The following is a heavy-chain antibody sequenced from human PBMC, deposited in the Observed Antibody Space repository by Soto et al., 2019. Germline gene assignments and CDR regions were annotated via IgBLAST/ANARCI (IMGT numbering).Heavy chain of an antibody. D-gene: IGHD2-15*01. V-gene: IGHV3-33*01. CDR2: IWDDGSNK. CDR1: GFTFSSYG. CDR3: PRESSGASCYLGY. J-gene: IGHJ4*02. Sequence: QVQLVESGGGVVQPGRSLRLSCAASGFTFSSYGMHWVRQAPGKGLEWVAVIWDDGSNKYYADSVKGRFTISRDNSKNTLYLQMNSLSAEATAVYYCPRESSGASCYLGYWGQGTLVTVSS.